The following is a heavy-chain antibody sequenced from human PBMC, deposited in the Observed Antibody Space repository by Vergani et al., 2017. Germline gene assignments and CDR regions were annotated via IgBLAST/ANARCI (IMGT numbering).Heavy chain of an antibody. V-gene: IGHV3-33*01. CDR3: ARDPDGSGTYPYY. CDR1: GFTFSSYG. D-gene: IGHD3-10*01. Sequence: QVQLVESGGGVVQPGRSLRLSCAASGFTFSSYGMHWVRQAPGKGLEWVAVIRYDGSNKYYADSVKGRFTISRDNSKNTLYLQMNSLRAEDTAVYYCARDPDGSGTYPYYCGEGTLVTVSS. J-gene: IGHJ4*02. CDR2: IRYDGSNK.